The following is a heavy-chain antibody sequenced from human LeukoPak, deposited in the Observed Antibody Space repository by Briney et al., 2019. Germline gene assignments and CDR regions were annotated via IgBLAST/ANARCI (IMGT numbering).Heavy chain of an antibody. CDR3: ARAVRYFDL. CDR2: INHSGST. CDR1: GGSFSDYY. V-gene: IGHV4-34*01. Sequence: ETLSLTCAVYGGSFSDYYWSWIRQPPGKGLEWIGEINHSGSTDYNPSLKSRVTISVDTSKNQFSLRLNSVTAADTAVYYCARAVRYFDLWGRGTLVTVSS. J-gene: IGHJ2*01.